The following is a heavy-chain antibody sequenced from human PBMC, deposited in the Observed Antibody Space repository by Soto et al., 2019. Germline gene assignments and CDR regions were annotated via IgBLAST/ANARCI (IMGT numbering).Heavy chain of an antibody. CDR2: IYYSGST. D-gene: IGHD2-15*01. CDR1: GGSISSVDHF. J-gene: IGHJ2*01. V-gene: IGHV4-39*01. Sequence: SETRSLTCTVSGGSISSVDHFWGWIRQSPGQGLEWIGSIYYSGSTYYNPSLQSRVTLSIDTSKNQFSLRLSSVTAPDTAVYYRSRLPCSGGGCGYWYFDLWGRGSSVT. CDR3: SRLPCSGGGCGYWYFDL.